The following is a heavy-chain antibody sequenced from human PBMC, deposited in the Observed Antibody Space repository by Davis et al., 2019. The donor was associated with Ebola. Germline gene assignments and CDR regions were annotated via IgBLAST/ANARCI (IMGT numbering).Heavy chain of an antibody. D-gene: IGHD6-13*01. V-gene: IGHV4-4*02. Sequence: MPSETLSLTCAVSGGFISSSNWWSWVRQPPGKGLEWIGEIYHSGSTNYNPSLKSRVTISVDTSKNQFSLKLSSVTAADTAVYYCASRIGSIAAAGTGFDYWGQGTLVTVSS. CDR1: GGFISSSNW. CDR2: IYHSGST. J-gene: IGHJ4*02. CDR3: ASRIGSIAAAGTGFDY.